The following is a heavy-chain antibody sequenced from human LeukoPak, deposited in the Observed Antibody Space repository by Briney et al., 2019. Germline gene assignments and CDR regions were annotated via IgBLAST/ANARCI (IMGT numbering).Heavy chain of an antibody. D-gene: IGHD5-24*01. CDR3: ARMLESTRWLPWGFDY. V-gene: IGHV4-61*02. CDR2: VHTTGSL. Sequence: MPSETLSLTCTVSGDSITSGIYYWNWIRQSAERGLEWIGRVHTTGSLDYNPSLKSRVTISVDTSKNQFSLKLSSVTAADTAVYYCARMLESTRWLPWGFDYWGQGTLVTVSS. CDR1: GDSITSGIYY. J-gene: IGHJ4*02.